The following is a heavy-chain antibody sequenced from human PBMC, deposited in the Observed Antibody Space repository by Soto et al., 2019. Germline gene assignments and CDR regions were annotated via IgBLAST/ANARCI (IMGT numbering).Heavy chain of an antibody. CDR2: ISYDGSNK. D-gene: IGHD4-4*01. Sequence: GGSLRLSCAASGFTFSSYAMHWVRQAPGKGLEWVAVISYDGSNKYYADSVKGRFTISRDNSKNTLYLQMNSLRAEDTAVYYCARDRIMTTVTTFGSGAFDIWGQGTMVTVSS. V-gene: IGHV3-30-3*01. CDR1: GFTFSSYA. CDR3: ARDRIMTTVTTFGSGAFDI. J-gene: IGHJ3*02.